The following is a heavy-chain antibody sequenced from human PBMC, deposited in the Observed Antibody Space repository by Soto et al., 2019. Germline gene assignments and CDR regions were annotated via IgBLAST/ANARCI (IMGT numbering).Heavy chain of an antibody. CDR2: IIPIFGTA. CDR3: ARTRVVAAAGWYYYYGMDV. Sequence: GASVKVSCKASGGTFSSYAISWVRQAPGQGLEWMGGIIPIFGTANYAQKFQGRVTITADESTSTAYMELSSLRSEDTAVYYCARTRVVAAAGWYYYYGMDVWGQGTTVTVSS. J-gene: IGHJ6*02. CDR1: GGTFSSYA. D-gene: IGHD6-13*01. V-gene: IGHV1-69*13.